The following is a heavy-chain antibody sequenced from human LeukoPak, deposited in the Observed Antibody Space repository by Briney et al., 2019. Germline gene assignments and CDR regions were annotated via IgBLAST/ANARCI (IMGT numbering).Heavy chain of an antibody. D-gene: IGHD4-17*01. V-gene: IGHV3-21*01. J-gene: IGHJ4*02. Sequence: GGSLRLSCAASGFTFSSYSMNWVRQAPGKGLEWVSLINSGNSYQHYADSVKGRFTISRDNAKNSLYLQMNSLRAEDTAVYYCARDDPAVPTHYGAPLDYWGQGTLVTVSS. CDR2: INSGNSYQ. CDR3: ARDDPAVPTHYGAPLDY. CDR1: GFTFSSYS.